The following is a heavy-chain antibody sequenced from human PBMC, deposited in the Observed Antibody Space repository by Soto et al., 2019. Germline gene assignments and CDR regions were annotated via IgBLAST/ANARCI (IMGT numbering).Heavy chain of an antibody. J-gene: IGHJ4*02. CDR1: LFTFSSYA. CDR3: VKSRGGNNFDFFD. V-gene: IGHV3-64D*06. Sequence: GALRLSCSASLFTFSSYAMHWVRQAPGKGLEYVSGVRGNGDPPFYADSVKGRFTISRDNSKNTLYLQMSGLSADDTAVYYCVKSRGGNNFDFFDWGQGALVTVSS. CDR2: VRGNGDPP. D-gene: IGHD5-12*01.